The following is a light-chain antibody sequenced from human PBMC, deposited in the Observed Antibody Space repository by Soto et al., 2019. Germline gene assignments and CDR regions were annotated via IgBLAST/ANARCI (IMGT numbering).Light chain of an antibody. CDR2: DVT. J-gene: IGLJ3*02. CDR1: SSDVGGYNY. Sequence: QSALTQPRSVSGSPGQSVTISCTGTSSDVGGYNYVSWYHQHPAKAPKLMIYDVTMRPSGVPDRFSGSKSGNTASLTISGLQAEDEADYYCCSYAGSYTWVFGGGTKLTVL. CDR3: CSYAGSYTWV. V-gene: IGLV2-11*01.